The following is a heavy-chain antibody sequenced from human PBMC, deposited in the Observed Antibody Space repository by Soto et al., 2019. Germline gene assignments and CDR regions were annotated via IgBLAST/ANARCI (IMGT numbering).Heavy chain of an antibody. CDR2: ISGSGGST. D-gene: IGHD3-16*01. V-gene: IGHV3-23*01. Sequence: GGSLRLSCAASGFTFSSYAMSWVRQAPGKGLEWVSAISGSGGSTYYADSVKGRFTISRDNSKNTLYLQMNSLRAEDTAVYYCVGGFGGVTQADYWGQGTLVTVSS. CDR1: GFTFSSYA. CDR3: VGGFGGVTQADY. J-gene: IGHJ4*02.